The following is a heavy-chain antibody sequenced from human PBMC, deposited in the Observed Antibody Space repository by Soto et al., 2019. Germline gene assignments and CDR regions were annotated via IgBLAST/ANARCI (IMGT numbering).Heavy chain of an antibody. CDR1: GYSFTTYG. CDR2: ISGYNGNT. CDR3: AREGPAPYYYYGMDV. J-gene: IGHJ6*02. Sequence: QVQLVQSGGEVKKPGASVKVSCKTSGYSFTTYGISWVRQAPGQGLEWMGWISGYNGNTHYAQKFQGRVSMTTDTSTSTAYMELRSLRSDDTAVYYCAREGPAPYYYYGMDVWGQGTTVTVYS. V-gene: IGHV1-18*01.